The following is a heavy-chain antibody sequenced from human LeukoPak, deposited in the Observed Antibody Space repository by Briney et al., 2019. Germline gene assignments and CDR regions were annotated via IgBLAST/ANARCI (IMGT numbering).Heavy chain of an antibody. V-gene: IGHV3-7*01. Sequence: GGSLRLSCAASGFAFSSHWMSWVRQAPGKGLEWVANIKKDGSEKYYVDSVKGRFTISRDNAKNSLYLQMNSLRAEDTAIYYCARDGHNYGSYPFDYWGQGTLVTVTS. J-gene: IGHJ4*02. D-gene: IGHD3-10*01. CDR2: IKKDGSEK. CDR3: ARDGHNYGSYPFDY. CDR1: GFAFSSHW.